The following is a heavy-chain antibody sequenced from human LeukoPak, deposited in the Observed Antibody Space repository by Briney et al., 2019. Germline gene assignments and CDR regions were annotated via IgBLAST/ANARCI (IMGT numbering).Heavy chain of an antibody. CDR1: GFTFSSYA. CDR2: ISGSGGST. D-gene: IGHD3-10*01. J-gene: IGHJ6*03. Sequence: GGSLRLSCAASGFTFSSYAMSWVRQAPGKGLEWVSAISGSGGSTYYADSVKGRFTISRDNSKNTLYLQMNSLRAEDTAVYYCAKSRELGYYYYMDVWGKGTTVSVSS. V-gene: IGHV3-23*01. CDR3: AKSRELGYYYYMDV.